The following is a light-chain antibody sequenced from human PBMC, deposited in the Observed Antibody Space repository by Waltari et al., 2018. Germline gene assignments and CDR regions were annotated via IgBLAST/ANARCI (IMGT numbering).Light chain of an antibody. V-gene: IGLV2-11*01. J-gene: IGLJ2*01. Sequence: QSALTQPRSVSGSPGQSVTIPCTGTSRDVGGYNYVSWYQQYPGKAPKLMIYDVSKRPSGVPDRFSGSKSGNTASLTISGLQAEDEADYYCCSHAGTYVVFGGGTKLTVL. CDR2: DVS. CDR3: CSHAGTYVV. CDR1: SRDVGGYNY.